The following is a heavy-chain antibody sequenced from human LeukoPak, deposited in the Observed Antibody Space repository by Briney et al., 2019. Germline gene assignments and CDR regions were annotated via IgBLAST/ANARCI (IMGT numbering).Heavy chain of an antibody. D-gene: IGHD3-3*01. CDR1: GFSFNTYW. Sequence: GGSLRLSCVASGFSFNTYWMSWVRQAPGKGLEWVANIKQDGSEKYYVDSVKGRFTISRDNAKNSVYLQMNRLRVEDTAVYYCAKDEQPGIVTILFLNDWGQGTLVTVSS. CDR2: IKQDGSEK. CDR3: AKDEQPGIVTILFLND. J-gene: IGHJ4*02. V-gene: IGHV3-7*04.